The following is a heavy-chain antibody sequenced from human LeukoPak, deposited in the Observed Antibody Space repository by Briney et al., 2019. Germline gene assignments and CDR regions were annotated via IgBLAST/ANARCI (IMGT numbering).Heavy chain of an antibody. V-gene: IGHV1-18*01. CDR1: GYTFTSYG. Sequence: ASVKVSCKPSGYTFTSYGISWVRQAPGQGLEWMGWISAYNGNTNYAQKLQGRVTMTTDTSTSTAYMELRSLRSDDTAVYYCARDRSGSYFSLRYYFDYWGQGTLVTVSS. D-gene: IGHD1-26*01. J-gene: IGHJ4*02. CDR2: ISAYNGNT. CDR3: ARDRSGSYFSLRYYFDY.